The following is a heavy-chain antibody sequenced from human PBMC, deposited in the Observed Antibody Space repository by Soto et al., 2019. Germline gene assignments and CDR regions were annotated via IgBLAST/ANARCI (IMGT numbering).Heavy chain of an antibody. D-gene: IGHD4-17*01. CDR1: GYTFTTYA. Sequence: ASVKVSCKASGYTFTTYAVHWVRQAPGQRLEWMGGIIPIFGTANYAQKFQGRVTITADESTSTAYMELSSLRSEDTAVYYCARANYGDQSYYYYYGMDVWGQGTTVTVSS. CDR3: ARANYGDQSYYYYYGMDV. J-gene: IGHJ6*02. V-gene: IGHV1-69*13. CDR2: IIPIFGTA.